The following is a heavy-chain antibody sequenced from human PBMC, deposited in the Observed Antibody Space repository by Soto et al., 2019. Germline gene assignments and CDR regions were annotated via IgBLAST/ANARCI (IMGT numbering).Heavy chain of an antibody. CDR1: GFTFSSYA. J-gene: IGHJ4*02. Sequence: GGSLRLSCAASGFTFSSYAMHWVRQAPGKGLEWVAVISYDGSNKYYADSVKGRFTISRDNSKNTLYLQMNSLRAEDTAVYYCAREGPSGSYGYYFDYWGQGTLVTVSS. V-gene: IGHV3-30-3*01. D-gene: IGHD1-26*01. CDR3: AREGPSGSYGYYFDY. CDR2: ISYDGSNK.